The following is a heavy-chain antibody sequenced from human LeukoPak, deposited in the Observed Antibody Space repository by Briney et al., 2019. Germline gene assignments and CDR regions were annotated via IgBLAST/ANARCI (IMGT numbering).Heavy chain of an antibody. CDR1: GFTFSSYG. CDR2: IRYDGSNK. D-gene: IGHD2-15*01. V-gene: IGHV3-30*02. CDR3: AKDSSALEYCSGGTCYNDY. Sequence: PGGSLRLSCAASGFTFSSYGMHWVRQAPGKGLEWVTFIRYDGSNKYYADSVKGRFTISRDNSKNTLYLQMNSLRAEDTAVYYCAKDSSALEYCSGGTCYNDYWGQGTLVTVSS. J-gene: IGHJ4*02.